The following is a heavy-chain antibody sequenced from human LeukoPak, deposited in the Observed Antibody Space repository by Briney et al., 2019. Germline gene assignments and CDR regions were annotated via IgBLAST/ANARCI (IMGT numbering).Heavy chain of an antibody. V-gene: IGHV4-59*01. Sequence: PLETLALTCTFSGASITNYFWSWIRQPPGKGLEWIGYIYSSGSTNYNPSLNSRVTISREKSNNQISLKVNAVTAADTAVYYCARDRGYLDGFDIWGQGTMVTVSS. CDR3: ARDRGYLDGFDI. J-gene: IGHJ3*02. D-gene: IGHD3-10*01. CDR1: GASITNYF. CDR2: IYSSGST.